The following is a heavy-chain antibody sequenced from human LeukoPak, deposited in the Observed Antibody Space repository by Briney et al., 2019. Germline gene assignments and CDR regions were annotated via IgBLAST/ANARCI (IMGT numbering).Heavy chain of an antibody. J-gene: IGHJ6*04. V-gene: IGHV3-11*04. CDR2: ISSSGSTI. D-gene: IGHD3-10*01. CDR1: GFSFNKAW. Sequence: GGSLRLSCVASGFSFNKAWMSWVRQAPGKGLEWVSYISSSGSTIYYADSVKGRFTISRDNAKNSLYLQMNSLRAEDTAVYYCARESRPNVLLWFGEFPSYGMDVWGKGTTVTVSS. CDR3: ARESRPNVLLWFGEFPSYGMDV.